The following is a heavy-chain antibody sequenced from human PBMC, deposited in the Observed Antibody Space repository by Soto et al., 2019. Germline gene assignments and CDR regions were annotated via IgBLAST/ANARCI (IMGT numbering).Heavy chain of an antibody. CDR2: FDPEDGET. CDR3: ATDPIVAAGLDASDI. V-gene: IGHV1-24*01. CDR1: VYTLTELS. J-gene: IGHJ3*02. D-gene: IGHD1-26*01. Sequence: AAGKVSCKVSVYTLTELSMHWVRQAPGKGLERMGGFDPEDGETIYAPKFQGRVPMTEDTSTDTASMELRSLRPEATAVYYCATDPIVAAGLDASDIWRPGTMVTVS.